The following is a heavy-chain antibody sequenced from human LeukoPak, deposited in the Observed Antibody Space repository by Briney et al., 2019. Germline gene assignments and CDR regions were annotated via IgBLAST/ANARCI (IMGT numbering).Heavy chain of an antibody. CDR2: ISSSSSYI. CDR1: GFTFSSYS. CDR3: AIQWFGEFFFGY. J-gene: IGHJ4*02. Sequence: GGSLRLSCAAFGFTFSSYSMNWVRQAPGKGLEWVSSISSSSSYIYYADSVKGRSTISRDNAKNSLYPQMNSLRAEDTAVYYCAIQWFGEFFFGYWGQGTLVTVSS. D-gene: IGHD3-10*01. V-gene: IGHV3-21*01.